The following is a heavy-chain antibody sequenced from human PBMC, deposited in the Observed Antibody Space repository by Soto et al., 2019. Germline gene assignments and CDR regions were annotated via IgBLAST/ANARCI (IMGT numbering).Heavy chain of an antibody. V-gene: IGHV1-69*01. D-gene: IGHD5-18*01. J-gene: IGHJ6*02. CDR1: GGTFSKDA. Sequence: QVQLVQSGAEVKKPGSSVTVSCKTSGGTFSKDAINWVRQAPGQGLEWMGLLIPVFGSPIYAQKFQGRIRKTADESTSTAFMDLSSLRSEDTAVYYCTRVLGYTFEPGKTRNIAMDVWGQGTTVSVSS. CDR2: LIPVFGSP. CDR3: TRVLGYTFEPGKTRNIAMDV.